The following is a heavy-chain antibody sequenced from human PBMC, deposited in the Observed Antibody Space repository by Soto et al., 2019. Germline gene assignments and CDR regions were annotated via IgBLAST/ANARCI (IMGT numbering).Heavy chain of an antibody. J-gene: IGHJ6*02. D-gene: IGHD2-8*01. CDR2: ISAYNGNT. Sequence: QVQLVQSGAEVKKPGASVKVSCKASGYTFTSYGISWVRQAPGQGLEWMGWISAYNGNTNYAQKFQGRVTMTTDTSTSAAKMELRSLSSDDTAEYYGARGGKCSTNGVCSFGGMDVWGQGTMVTAS. CDR3: ARGGKCSTNGVCSFGGMDV. V-gene: IGHV1-18*01. CDR1: GYTFTSYG.